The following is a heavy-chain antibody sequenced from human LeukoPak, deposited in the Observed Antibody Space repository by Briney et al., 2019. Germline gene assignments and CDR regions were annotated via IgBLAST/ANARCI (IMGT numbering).Heavy chain of an antibody. CDR3: ARVRSGSYLLDYFDY. CDR1: GGSISSGGYY. V-gene: IGHV4-31*03. D-gene: IGHD1-26*01. J-gene: IGHJ4*02. CDR2: IYYSGST. Sequence: PSQTLSLTCTVSGGSISSGGYYWSWIRQHPGKSLEWIGYIYYSGSTYYNPSLKSRVTISVDTSKNQFSLKLSSVTAADTAVYYCARVRSGSYLLDYFDYWGQGTLVTVSS.